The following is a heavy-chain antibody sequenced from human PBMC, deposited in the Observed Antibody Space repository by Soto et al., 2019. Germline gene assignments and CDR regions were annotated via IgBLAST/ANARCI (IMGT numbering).Heavy chain of an antibody. D-gene: IGHD3-22*01. Sequence: QVQLVQSGAEVKKPGSSVKVSCKASGGTFSKYAFSWVRQAPGQGLEWMGGIIPLFDAADYAQRFQGRVRITADESTTTAYMELSNIRSDDTAICYCARAWPRGTMIVMASDNYGMEVWGQGTTVTVSS. CDR2: IIPLFDAA. J-gene: IGHJ6*01. V-gene: IGHV1-69*01. CDR3: ARAWPRGTMIVMASDNYGMEV. CDR1: GGTFSKYA.